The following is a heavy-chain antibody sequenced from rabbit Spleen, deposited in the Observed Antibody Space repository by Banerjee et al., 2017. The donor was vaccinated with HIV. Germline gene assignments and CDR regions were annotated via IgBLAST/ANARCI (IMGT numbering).Heavy chain of an antibody. J-gene: IGHJ6*01. Sequence: QSLEESGGGLVKPGASLTLTCKASGFSFNSGYDMCWVRQAPGKGLEWIACIGAGSSGSTYSATWAKGRFTISKTSSTTVTLQVTSLTAADTATYFCARDTGTSFSSYGMDLWGPGTLVTVS. CDR1: GFSFNSGYD. CDR2: IGAGSSGST. D-gene: IGHD7-1*01. V-gene: IGHV1S40*01. CDR3: ARDTGTSFSSYGMDL.